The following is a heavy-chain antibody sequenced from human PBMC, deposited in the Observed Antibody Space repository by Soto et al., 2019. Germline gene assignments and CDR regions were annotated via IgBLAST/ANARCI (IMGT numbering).Heavy chain of an antibody. V-gene: IGHV1-69*13. CDR2: IIPIFGTA. CDR1: GGTFSSYA. D-gene: IGHD3-10*02. Sequence: ASVKVSCKASGGTFSSYAISWVRQAPGQGLEWMGGIIPIFGTANYAQKFQGRVTITADESTSTAYMELSSLRSEDTAVYYCARSHGVRGGYYYYGMDVWGQGTTVTVSS. J-gene: IGHJ6*02. CDR3: ARSHGVRGGYYYYGMDV.